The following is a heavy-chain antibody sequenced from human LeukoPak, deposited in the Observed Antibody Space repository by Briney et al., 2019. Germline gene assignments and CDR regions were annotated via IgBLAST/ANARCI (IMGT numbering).Heavy chain of an antibody. CDR3: ARDSQVRTSRLIDY. Sequence: QPGGTLRLSCAASGITFSSYGMSWVRQAPGKGLEWVSSISSTGGTTYYADSVKGRFTISRDNAKNSLYLQMNSLRAEDTAVYYCARDSQVRTSRLIDYWGQGTLVTVSS. J-gene: IGHJ4*02. D-gene: IGHD1-1*01. CDR1: GITFSSYG. V-gene: IGHV3-48*04. CDR2: ISSTGGTT.